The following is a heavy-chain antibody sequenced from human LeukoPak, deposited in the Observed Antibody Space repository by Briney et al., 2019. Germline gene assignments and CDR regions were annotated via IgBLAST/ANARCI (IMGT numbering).Heavy chain of an antibody. CDR2: IYYSGST. CDR1: GVSISSYY. J-gene: IGHJ4*02. Sequence: PSETLSLTCTVSGVSISSYYWSWIRQPPGKELEWLGYIYYSGSTNYNPSLKSRVTISVDTSKNQFSLKLSSVTAADTAVYYCARGLYSSSWYYSGYYFDYWGQGTLVTVSS. D-gene: IGHD6-13*01. CDR3: ARGLYSSSWYYSGYYFDY. V-gene: IGHV4-59*01.